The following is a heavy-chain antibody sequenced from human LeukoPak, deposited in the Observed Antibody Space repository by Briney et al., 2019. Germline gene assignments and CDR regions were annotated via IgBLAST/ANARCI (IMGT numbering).Heavy chain of an antibody. J-gene: IGHJ4*02. CDR3: ARLSYGFDY. V-gene: IGHV4-38-2*01. CDR2: IYHSGST. CDR1: GYSISSGYY. Sequence: PSETLYLTCAVSGYSISSGYYWGGMRQPPGKGGEGIGSIYHSGSTYYNPSLNSRVTISVDPSKNQFSLKLSSVTAADTAVYYCARLSYGFDYWGQGTLVTVSS. D-gene: IGHD5-18*01.